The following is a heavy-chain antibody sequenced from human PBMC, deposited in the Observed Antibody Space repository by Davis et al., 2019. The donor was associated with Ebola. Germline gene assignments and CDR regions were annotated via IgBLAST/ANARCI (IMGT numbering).Heavy chain of an antibody. D-gene: IGHD3-3*01. V-gene: IGHV3-30*04. CDR3: VRAVFHEVLDY. CDR1: GFTFRTYA. Sequence: PGGSLRLSCAASGFTFRTYAMHWVRQAPGKGLEWVAVVSHSERERFYADPVKGRFTISRDNSENTLYLQMSSLTVDDTAVYYCVRAVFHEVLDYWGQGTPVTVSS. J-gene: IGHJ4*02. CDR2: VSHSERER.